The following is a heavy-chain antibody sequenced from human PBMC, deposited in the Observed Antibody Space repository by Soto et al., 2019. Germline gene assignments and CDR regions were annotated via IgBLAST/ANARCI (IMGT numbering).Heavy chain of an antibody. J-gene: IGHJ5*02. D-gene: IGHD6-19*01. Sequence: PGESLKISCKGSGYSSTSYWISWVRQMPGKGLEWMGRIDPSDSYTNYSPSFQGHVTISADKSISTAYLQWSSLKASDTAMYYCARQKISSGWYGRFDPWGQGTLVTVSS. CDR3: ARQKISSGWYGRFDP. CDR2: IDPSDSYT. V-gene: IGHV5-10-1*01. CDR1: GYSSTSYW.